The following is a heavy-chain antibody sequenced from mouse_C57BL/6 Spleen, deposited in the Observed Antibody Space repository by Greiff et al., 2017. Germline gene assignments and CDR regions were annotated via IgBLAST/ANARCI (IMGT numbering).Heavy chain of an antibody. CDR3: ASLTTVVATRYFDV. Sequence: EVKLMESGGGLVQPGGSLKLSCAASGFTFSDYYMYWVRQTPEKRLAWVAYISNGGGSTYYPDTVKGRFTISRDNAKNTLYLQMSRLKSEDTAMYYCASLTTVVATRYFDVWGTGTTVTVSS. CDR2: ISNGGGST. V-gene: IGHV5-12*01. J-gene: IGHJ1*03. CDR1: GFTFSDYY. D-gene: IGHD1-1*01.